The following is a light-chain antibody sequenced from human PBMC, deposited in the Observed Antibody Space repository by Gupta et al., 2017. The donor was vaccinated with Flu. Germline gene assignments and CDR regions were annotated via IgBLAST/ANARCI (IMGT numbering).Light chain of an antibody. CDR2: QVS. Sequence: DVVMTQSQLSLPVTLGQPASISCRSSQSLVYSDGNIYLHWFQQRPGQSPRRLIYQVSHRESGVPDRFSGSGSGTDFTLKISRVEAEDVGVYYCMQGSRWPWAFGQGTKVEIK. CDR1: QSLVYSDGNIY. J-gene: IGKJ1*01. CDR3: MQGSRWPWA. V-gene: IGKV2-30*01.